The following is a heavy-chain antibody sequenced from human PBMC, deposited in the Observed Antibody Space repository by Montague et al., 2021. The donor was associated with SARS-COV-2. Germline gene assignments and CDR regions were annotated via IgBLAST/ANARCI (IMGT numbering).Heavy chain of an antibody. D-gene: IGHD5-18*01. Sequence: SETLSLTCAVSGGSINSYYWSWIRQPPGKGLEWIGYIYYSGSTIYNPSLKSRVTISIDTSKNQFSLWLSSVTAADTAVYYCARDPGYTSFTRWYFDLWGPGTLVTVSS. V-gene: IGHV4-59*12. CDR2: IYYSGST. CDR3: ARDPGYTSFTRWYFDL. CDR1: GGSINSYY. J-gene: IGHJ2*01.